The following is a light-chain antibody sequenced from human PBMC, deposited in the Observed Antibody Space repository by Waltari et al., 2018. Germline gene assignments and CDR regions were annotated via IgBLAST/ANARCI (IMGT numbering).Light chain of an antibody. Sequence: QSALTQPASVSGSPGQSITISCSGTDSDVGAYDFVSWYQQHPGKAPHLIIYEVNNPPSAISNRFSAAKSGNTASLTISGLQAEDEADYYCSSYTTSSAPGVFGTGTRVTVL. CDR1: DSDVGAYDF. J-gene: IGLJ1*01. V-gene: IGLV2-14*01. CDR2: EVN. CDR3: SSYTTSSAPGV.